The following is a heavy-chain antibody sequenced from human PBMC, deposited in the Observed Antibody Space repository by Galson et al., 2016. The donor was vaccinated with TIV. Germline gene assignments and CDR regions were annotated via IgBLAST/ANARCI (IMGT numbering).Heavy chain of an antibody. CDR3: ARVPTKTFDFWSGFDNSFWMDV. V-gene: IGHV1-18*01. CDR2: ISGYNGNK. CDR1: GYTLSSYS. J-gene: IGHJ6*04. D-gene: IGHD3-3*01. Sequence: SVKVSCKASGYTLSSYSISWVRQAPGQGLEWMGWISGYNGNKNYAQKFQDRVTMTTDTSTNTAYMELRSLRSDDTAIYYCARVPTKTFDFWSGFDNSFWMDVWGKGTTVTVSS.